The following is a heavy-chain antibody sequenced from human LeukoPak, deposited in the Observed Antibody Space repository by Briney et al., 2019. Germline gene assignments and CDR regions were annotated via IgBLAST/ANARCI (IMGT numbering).Heavy chain of an antibody. V-gene: IGHV4-34*01. Sequence: SETLSLTCAVYGGSFSNYYWSWIRQPPGKGLEWIGEINHSGNTNYNPSLKSRVTLSVDTSKNQFSLNLKSVTAADTAVYYCARATNGVRDVDYWGQGTLVTVSS. CDR2: INHSGNT. D-gene: IGHD2-8*01. CDR1: GGSFSNYY. CDR3: ARATNGVRDVDY. J-gene: IGHJ4*02.